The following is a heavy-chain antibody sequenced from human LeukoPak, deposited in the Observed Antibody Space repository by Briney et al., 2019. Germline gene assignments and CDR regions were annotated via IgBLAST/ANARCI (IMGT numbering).Heavy chain of an antibody. J-gene: IGHJ4*02. CDR3: ARIAVAAYPYYFDY. CDR1: GGSISSGGYY. D-gene: IGHD6-19*01. CDR2: IYYSGST. V-gene: IGHV4-31*03. Sequence: SETLSLTCTVSGGSISSGGYYWSWIRQHPGKDLEWIGYIYYSGSTYYNPSLKSRVTISVDTSKNQFSLKLSSVTAADTAVYYCARIAVAAYPYYFDYWGQGTLVTVSS.